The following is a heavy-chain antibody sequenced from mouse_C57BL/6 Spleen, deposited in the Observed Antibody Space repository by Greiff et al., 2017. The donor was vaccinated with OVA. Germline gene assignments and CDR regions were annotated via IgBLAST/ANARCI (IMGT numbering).Heavy chain of an antibody. CDR2: IYPGSGST. Sequence: QVQLQQPGAELVKPGASVKMSCKASGYTFTSYWITWVKQRPGQGLEWIGDIYPGSGSTNYNEKFKSKATLTVDTSSSTAYMQLSSLTSEDSAVYYCAREFITTVVADYWGQGTTLTVSS. J-gene: IGHJ2*01. D-gene: IGHD1-1*01. CDR3: AREFITTVVADY. V-gene: IGHV1-55*01. CDR1: GYTFTSYW.